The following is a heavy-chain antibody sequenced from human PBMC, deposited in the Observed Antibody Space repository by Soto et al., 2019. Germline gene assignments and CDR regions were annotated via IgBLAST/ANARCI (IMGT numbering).Heavy chain of an antibody. CDR2: IFSNDEK. J-gene: IGHJ4*02. CDR1: GFSLSNARMG. Sequence: SGPTLVNPTETLTLTCTVSGFSLSNARMGVSWIRQPPGKALEWLAHIFSNDEKSYSTSLKSRLTISKDTSKSQVVLTMTNTDPVDTATYYCARNDYGDYEFDYWGQGTLVTVSS. CDR3: ARNDYGDYEFDY. V-gene: IGHV2-26*01. D-gene: IGHD4-17*01.